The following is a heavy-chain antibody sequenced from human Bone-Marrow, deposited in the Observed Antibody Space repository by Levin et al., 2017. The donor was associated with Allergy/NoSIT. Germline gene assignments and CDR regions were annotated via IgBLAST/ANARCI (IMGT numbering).Heavy chain of an antibody. CDR2: MRGDGSVT. D-gene: IGHD3-22*01. J-gene: IGHJ3*02. CDR1: GFTFSNYW. V-gene: IGHV3-7*01. Sequence: QPGGSLRLSCEASGFTFSNYWMFWLRQAPGKGLEWVANMRGDGSVTHYVDSVKGRFTISRDNRENSLYLQMSSLRAEDTAMYYCARDMNYFDGTFYYDAFDIWGQGTMVTVSS. CDR3: ARDMNYFDGTFYYDAFDI.